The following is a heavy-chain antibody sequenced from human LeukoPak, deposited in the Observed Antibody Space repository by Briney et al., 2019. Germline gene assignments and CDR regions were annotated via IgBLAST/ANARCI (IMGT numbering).Heavy chain of an antibody. CDR1: GYTFSGYY. CDR2: IYPNSGGT. D-gene: IGHD5-18*01. V-gene: IGHV1-2*02. CDR3: ATGRGYSYGFDS. Sequence: ASVKVSCKASGYTFSGYYMHWVRQAPGQGLEWMAWIYPNSGGTKYAQKFQGRVTVTRDTSISTAYMQPSRLKSDDTAVYYCATGRGYSYGFDSWGQGTLVTVSS. J-gene: IGHJ4*02.